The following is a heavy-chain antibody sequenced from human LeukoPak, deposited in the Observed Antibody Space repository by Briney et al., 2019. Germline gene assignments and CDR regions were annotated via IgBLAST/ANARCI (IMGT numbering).Heavy chain of an antibody. CDR1: GFTFSSYA. CDR2: ISGSGGST. V-gene: IGHV3-23*01. CDR3: AKLVVITHRGDY. Sequence: GGSLRLSCVASGFTFSSYAMSWVRQAPGKGLEWVSAISGSGGSTYYADSVKGRFTISRDNSKNTLCLQMNSLRAEDTAVYYCAKLVVITHRGDYWGQGTLVTVSS. J-gene: IGHJ4*02. D-gene: IGHD3-22*01.